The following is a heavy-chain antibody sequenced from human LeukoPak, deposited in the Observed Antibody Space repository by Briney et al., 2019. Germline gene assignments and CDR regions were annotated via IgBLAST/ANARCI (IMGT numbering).Heavy chain of an antibody. D-gene: IGHD3-22*01. Sequence: SETLSLTCTVSGGSISSYYWSWIRQPPGKGLEWIGYIYYSGSTNYNPSLKSRVTISVDTSKNQFSLKLSPVTAADTAVYYCARVDSSGYYYAFDIWGQGTMVTVSS. J-gene: IGHJ3*02. CDR1: GGSISSYY. CDR3: ARVDSSGYYYAFDI. CDR2: IYYSGST. V-gene: IGHV4-59*01.